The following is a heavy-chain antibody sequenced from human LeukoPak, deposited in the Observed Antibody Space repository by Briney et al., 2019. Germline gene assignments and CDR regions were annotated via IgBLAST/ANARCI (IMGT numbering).Heavy chain of an antibody. D-gene: IGHD6-19*01. CDR3: ARGIAVAKRADDWFDP. CDR2: IYYSGST. V-gene: IGHV4-59*01. CDR1: GGSISSYY. J-gene: IGHJ5*02. Sequence: SETLSLTCTVSGGSISSYYWSWIRQPPGKGLEWIGYIYYSGSTNYNPSLKSRVTISVDTSKNQFSLKLSSVTAADTAVYYCARGIAVAKRADDWFDPWGQGTLDTVSS.